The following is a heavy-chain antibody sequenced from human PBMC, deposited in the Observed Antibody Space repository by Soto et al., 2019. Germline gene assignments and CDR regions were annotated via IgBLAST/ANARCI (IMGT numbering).Heavy chain of an antibody. CDR3: ARAPKVSGSAQTRPDF. D-gene: IGHD6-6*01. Sequence: PSETLSLTCSLYSGSLGGYYWSWIRQPPGKGLEWIGEISPSGTTNYSPSLKSRVSISVDTSKTQFSLNLTSLTAADTAVYYCARAPKVSGSAQTRPDFWGQGSLVTVSS. J-gene: IGHJ4*02. CDR2: ISPSGTT. V-gene: IGHV4-34*01. CDR1: SGSLGGYY.